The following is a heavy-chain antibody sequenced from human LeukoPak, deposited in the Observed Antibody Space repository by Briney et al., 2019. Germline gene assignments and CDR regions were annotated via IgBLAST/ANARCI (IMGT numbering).Heavy chain of an antibody. D-gene: IGHD3-22*01. CDR2: IYHSGST. J-gene: IGHJ4*02. Sequence: SETLSLTCTVSGGSISSGGYYWSWIRQPPGKGLEWIGYIYHSGSTYYNPSLKSRVTISVDRSKNQFSLKLSFVTAADTAVYYCASLGSSGYSQDYWGQGTLVTVSS. CDR3: ASLGSSGYSQDY. V-gene: IGHV4-30-2*01. CDR1: GGSISSGGYY.